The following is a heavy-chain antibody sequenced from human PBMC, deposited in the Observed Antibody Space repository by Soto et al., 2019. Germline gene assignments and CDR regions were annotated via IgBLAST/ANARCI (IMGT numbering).Heavy chain of an antibody. CDR2: INSDGSSI. Sequence: EVQLVESGGGLVQPGGSVRLSCAASKFTITSYWMHWVRQAPGKGLVWVSRINSDGSSISYADAVKGRFTISSDNAKNTLHLQMNSLRVEDTAVYYCAREVSHGYVLRGMDVWGQGTTVTVFS. CDR3: AREVSHGYVLRGMDV. CDR1: KFTITSYW. D-gene: IGHD5-18*01. J-gene: IGHJ6*02. V-gene: IGHV3-74*01.